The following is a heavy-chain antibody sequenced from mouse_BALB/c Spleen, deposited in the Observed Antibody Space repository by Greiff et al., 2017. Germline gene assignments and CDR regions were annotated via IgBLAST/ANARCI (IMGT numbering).Heavy chain of an antibody. CDR2: ISSGGSYT. V-gene: IGHV5-6-4*01. Sequence: DVKLVESGGGLVKPGGSLKLSCAASGFTFSSYTMSWVRQTPEKRLEWVATISSGGSYTYYPDSVKGRFTISRDNAKNTLYLQMSSLKSEDTAMYYCTRECYGPDYWGQGTTLTVSS. CDR1: GFTFSSYT. J-gene: IGHJ2*01. CDR3: TRECYGPDY. D-gene: IGHD1-1*02.